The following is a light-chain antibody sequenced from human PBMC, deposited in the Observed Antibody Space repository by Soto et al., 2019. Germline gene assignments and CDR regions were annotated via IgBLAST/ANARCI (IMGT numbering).Light chain of an antibody. CDR1: QSISSY. CDR3: QQSSSTPQT. Sequence: DIQMTQSPSSLSASVGDRVTITCGASQSISSYLSWYQQKPGKAPKLLINVASTLQSGVPSRLSGSGSGTDLTIAISSMKTEDFATYYCQQSSSTPQTFGGGTKVDIK. CDR2: VAS. V-gene: IGKV1-39*01. J-gene: IGKJ4*01.